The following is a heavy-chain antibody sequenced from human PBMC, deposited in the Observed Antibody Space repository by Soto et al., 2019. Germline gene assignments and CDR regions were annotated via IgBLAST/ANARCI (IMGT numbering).Heavy chain of an antibody. J-gene: IGHJ4*02. CDR1: GGSISSYF. D-gene: IGHD6-19*01. Sequence: SETLSLTCTVSGGSISSYFWSWIRQPPGKGLEWIGYIYYSGSTNYNPPLKSRVTISVDTSKNQFSLKLSSVTAADTAVYYCARRRYSSGWNYFDYWGQGTLVTVSS. CDR3: ARRRYSSGWNYFDY. CDR2: IYYSGST. V-gene: IGHV4-59*08.